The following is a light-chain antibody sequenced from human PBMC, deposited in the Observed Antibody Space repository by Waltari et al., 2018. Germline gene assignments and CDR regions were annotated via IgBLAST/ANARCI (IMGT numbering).Light chain of an antibody. CDR2: KAS. Sequence: DIQMTQSPSTLSASVGDSVTITCRASQSIGTWLAWYQQKPGKAPKLLIYKASNLESGVPSSFSGSGSGTEFTLTVSSLQPDDFAIYYCQQYNTYSYTFGQGTKLEIK. V-gene: IGKV1-5*03. CDR1: QSIGTW. CDR3: QQYNTYSYT. J-gene: IGKJ2*01.